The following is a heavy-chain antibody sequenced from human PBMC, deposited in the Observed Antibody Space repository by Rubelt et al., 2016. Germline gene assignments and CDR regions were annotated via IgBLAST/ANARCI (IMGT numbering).Heavy chain of an antibody. CDR3: ARYCSSTSCTERDDAFDI. D-gene: IGHD2-2*01. J-gene: IGHJ3*02. CDR1: GGSISSSSYY. V-gene: IGHV4-39*07. CDR2: IYYSGST. Sequence: QLQLQESGPGLVKPSETLSLTCTVSGGSISSSSYYWGWIRQPPGKGLEWIGSIYYSGSTYYNPSLKSRVTISVDTSKNQFSLKLSSVTAADTAVYYCARYCSSTSCTERDDAFDIWGQGTMVTVSS.